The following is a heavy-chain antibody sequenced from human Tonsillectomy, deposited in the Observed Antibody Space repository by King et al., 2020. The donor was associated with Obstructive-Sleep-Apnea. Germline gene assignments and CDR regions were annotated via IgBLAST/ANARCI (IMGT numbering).Heavy chain of an antibody. CDR2: IADDGSTK. CDR3: ARDQDYYESSNYYYGHYLDY. D-gene: IGHD3-22*01. Sequence: VQLVESGGGVVQPGRSLRLSCVASGFTFSRHVMHWVRQAPGKWLEWVAVIADDGSTKYYADSVQGRFTISRDNSKNTLSLQMNSLRPEDTAVYYCARDQDYYESSNYYYGHYLDYWGQGTLVTVSS. J-gene: IGHJ4*02. V-gene: IGHV3-30*04. CDR1: GFTFSRHV.